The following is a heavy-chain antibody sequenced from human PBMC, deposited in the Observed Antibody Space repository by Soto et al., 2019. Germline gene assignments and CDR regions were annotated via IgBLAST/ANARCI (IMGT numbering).Heavy chain of an antibody. Sequence: VQLLESGGDLVQPGGSLRLSCEASGFTFSNYAMSWVRQAPGKGLEWVSVISGSGGSTNYADSAKGRFTISRDNSMDTLYLQMNSLRAEDTAVYYCARVFYYDILTGKSYNMDVWGQGITVIVSS. CDR1: GFTFSNYA. D-gene: IGHD3-9*01. J-gene: IGHJ6*02. CDR2: ISGSGGST. CDR3: ARVFYYDILTGKSYNMDV. V-gene: IGHV3-23*01.